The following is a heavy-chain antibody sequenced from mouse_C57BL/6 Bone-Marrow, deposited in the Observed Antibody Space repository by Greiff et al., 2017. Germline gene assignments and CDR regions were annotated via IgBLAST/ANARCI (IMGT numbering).Heavy chain of an antibody. Sequence: VQLKQSVAELVRPGASVKLSCTASGFNIKNTYMHWVKQRPEQGLEWIGRIDPANGNTKYAPKFQGKATITADTSSNTAYLQLSSRTSEETAIYYCAKRDYGSSYGFAYWGQGTLVTVSA. CDR1: GFNIKNTY. D-gene: IGHD1-1*01. V-gene: IGHV14-3*01. J-gene: IGHJ3*01. CDR3: AKRDYGSSYGFAY. CDR2: IDPANGNT.